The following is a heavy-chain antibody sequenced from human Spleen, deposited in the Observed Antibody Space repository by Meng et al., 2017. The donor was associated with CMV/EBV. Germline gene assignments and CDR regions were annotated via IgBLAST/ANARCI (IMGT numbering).Heavy chain of an antibody. CDR2: INPNSGGT. J-gene: IGHJ4*02. D-gene: IGHD3-22*01. V-gene: IGHV1-2*02. Sequence: ASVKVSCKASGYTFTGYYLHWVRQAPGQGLEWMGWINPNSGGTNYAQKFQGRVTMTRDTSISTAYMELGSLRSEDTAVYYCARDPCDYYDSSGCNWGQGTLVTVSS. CDR3: ARDPCDYYDSSGCN. CDR1: GYTFTGYY.